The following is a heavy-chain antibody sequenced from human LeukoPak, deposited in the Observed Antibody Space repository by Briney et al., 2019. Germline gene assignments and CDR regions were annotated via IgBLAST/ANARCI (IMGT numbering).Heavy chain of an antibody. Sequence: PGGSLRLSCAASGLTVSGNYMSWVRQAPGKGLAWVSLIYSDETTAYPDSVKGRFTISRDNSKNMLYLQMNSLRAEDTAVYYCARRITTSGLYYFDLWGQGTLVTVSS. D-gene: IGHD6-13*01. V-gene: IGHV3-66*04. CDR2: IYSDETT. J-gene: IGHJ4*02. CDR1: GLTVSGNY. CDR3: ARRITTSGLYYFDL.